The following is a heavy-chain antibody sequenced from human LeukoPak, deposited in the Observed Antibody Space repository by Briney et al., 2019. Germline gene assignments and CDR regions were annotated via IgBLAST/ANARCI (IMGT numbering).Heavy chain of an antibody. V-gene: IGHV3-53*01. CDR1: GFTVSSNY. CDR3: ARDRSTYSSGWWGIDY. D-gene: IGHD6-19*01. J-gene: IGHJ4*02. Sequence: GGSLRLSCAASGFTVSSNYMSWVRQAPGKGLEWVSVIYSDGSTYYADSVKGRFTISRDNSKNTLYLQMNSLRAEDTAVYYCARDRSTYSSGWWGIDYWGQGTLVTVSS. CDR2: IYSDGST.